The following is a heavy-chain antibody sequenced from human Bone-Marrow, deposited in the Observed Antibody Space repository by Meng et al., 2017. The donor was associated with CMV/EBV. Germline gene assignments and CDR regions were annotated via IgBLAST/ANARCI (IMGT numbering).Heavy chain of an antibody. D-gene: IGHD6-13*01. V-gene: IGHV3-74*01. CDR3: ARGVAAGRDY. CDR2: INGDGTST. J-gene: IGHJ4*02. CDR1: GYTFSSYW. Sequence: GSLRLSCTASGYTFSSYWMHWVRQAPGKGLVWVSRINGDGTSTSYADSVKGRFTISRDNAKNTLYLQMNSLRAEDTAVYYCARGVAAGRDYWGQGMLVTVSS.